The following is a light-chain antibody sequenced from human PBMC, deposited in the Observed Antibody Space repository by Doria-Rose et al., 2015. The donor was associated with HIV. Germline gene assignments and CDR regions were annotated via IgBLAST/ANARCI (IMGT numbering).Light chain of an antibody. CDR3: HQYGTSWT. V-gene: IGKV3-20*01. J-gene: IGKJ1*01. Sequence: TQSPGTLSLSPGERATLSCRASQSFSSTYLAWYQQEPGQAPSLLIYDGSTRATGIPDRFSASGSGTDFTLTINRLEPDDFALYYCHQYGTSWTFGQGTKVEI. CDR1: QSFSSTY. CDR2: DGS.